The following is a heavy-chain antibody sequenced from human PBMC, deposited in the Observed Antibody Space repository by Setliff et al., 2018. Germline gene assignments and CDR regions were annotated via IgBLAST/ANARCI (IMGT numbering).Heavy chain of an antibody. D-gene: IGHD3-10*01. Sequence: ASVKVSCKASGYTFSDYIINWVRQAPGQGLEWVGWISPYTGKTYFAQKLQGRVTMTTDTSTGIAYMELRSLRSDDTAIYFCARDLNRWFGEFAFDSWGQGTMVTVSS. CDR2: ISPYTGKT. CDR3: ARDLNRWFGEFAFDS. J-gene: IGHJ3*02. V-gene: IGHV1-18*01. CDR1: GYTFSDYI.